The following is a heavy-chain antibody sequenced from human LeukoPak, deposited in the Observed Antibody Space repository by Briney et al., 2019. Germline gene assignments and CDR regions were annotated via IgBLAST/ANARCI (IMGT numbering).Heavy chain of an antibody. J-gene: IGHJ5*02. CDR3: ARDAGSGSYLVGRPIWFWFDP. D-gene: IGHD3-10*01. V-gene: IGHV3-21*01. Sequence: GGSLRLSCAASGFTFSSYSMNWVRQAPGKGLEWVSSISSSSSYIYYADSVKGRFTISRDNAKNSLYLQMNSLRAEDTAVYYCARDAGSGSYLVGRPIWFWFDPWGQGTLVTVSS. CDR2: ISSSSSYI. CDR1: GFTFSSYS.